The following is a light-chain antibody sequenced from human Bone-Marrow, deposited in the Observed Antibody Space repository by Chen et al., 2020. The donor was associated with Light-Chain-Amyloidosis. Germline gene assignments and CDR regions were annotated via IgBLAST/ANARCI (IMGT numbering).Light chain of an antibody. CDR3: QSADSSGTYEVI. CDR1: DLPTKY. CDR2: RDT. V-gene: IGLV3-25*03. J-gene: IGLJ2*01. Sequence: SYELTQPPSVSVSPGQTARITCSGDDLPTKYAYWYQQKPGQAPVLGIHRDTERPSGISERFSVSSSGTTATLTISGVQAEDEADYHCQSADSSGTYEVIFGGGTKLTVL.